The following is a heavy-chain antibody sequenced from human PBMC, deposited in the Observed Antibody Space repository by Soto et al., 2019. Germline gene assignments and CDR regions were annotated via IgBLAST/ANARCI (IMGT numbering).Heavy chain of an antibody. D-gene: IGHD2-2*01. Sequence: QVQLQESGPGLVKPSQTLSLTCTVSGGSISSGGYYWTWIRQHPGKGLEWIGYIYYSGSTYYNPSLKNRVTISVDTSKNQFSLRLSSVTAADTAVYYCARGDCSSTSCPGKLGIWGQGTMVTVSS. V-gene: IGHV4-31*03. CDR2: IYYSGST. J-gene: IGHJ3*02. CDR1: GGSISSGGYY. CDR3: ARGDCSSTSCPGKLGI.